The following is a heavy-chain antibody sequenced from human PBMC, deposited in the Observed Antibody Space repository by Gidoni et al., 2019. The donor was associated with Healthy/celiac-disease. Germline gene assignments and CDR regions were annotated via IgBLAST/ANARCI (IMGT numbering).Heavy chain of an antibody. CDR3: ARDDGGSYHPFDY. J-gene: IGHJ4*02. CDR2: IHPSGGST. V-gene: IGHV1-46*03. Sequence: QVQLVQSEPEVTKPGASVKGSCKASGYTYTSYYMHWVRQTHGQGLEWMGIIHPSGGSTSYAQNFQSRVTMTRDTSTSTVCMELSSLISEDTVVYYCARDDGGSYHPFDYWGQGTLVTVSS. D-gene: IGHD1-26*01. CDR1: GYTYTSYY.